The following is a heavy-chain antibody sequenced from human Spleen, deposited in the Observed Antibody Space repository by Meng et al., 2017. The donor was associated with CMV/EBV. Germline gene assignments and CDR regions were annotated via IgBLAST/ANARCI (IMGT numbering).Heavy chain of an antibody. CDR3: AHLYNDYVWGSQHPFDY. CDR2: IYWNDDK. J-gene: IGHJ4*02. D-gene: IGHD3-16*01. V-gene: IGHV2-5*01. CDR1: GFSLSTSGVG. Sequence: SGPTLVQPTQTLTLTCTFSGFSLSTSGVGVGLIRQPPAKALEWLALIYWNDDKHYSPSLKSRLTITKDTSKNQVVLKMTNMDPVDTATYYCAHLYNDYVWGSQHPFDYWGQGTLVTVSS.